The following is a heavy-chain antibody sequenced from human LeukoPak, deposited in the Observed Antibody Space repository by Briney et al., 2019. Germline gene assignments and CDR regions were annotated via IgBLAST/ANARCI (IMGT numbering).Heavy chain of an antibody. J-gene: IGHJ4*02. CDR3: ARDGYCSSTSCSGPADY. V-gene: IGHV1-2*02. CDR1: GYTFTGYY. CDR2: INPNSGGT. D-gene: IGHD2-2*03. Sequence: ASVKVSCKASGYTFTGYYMHWVRQAPGQGLAWMGWINPNSGGTNYAQKFQGRVTMTRDTSISTAYMELSRLRSDDTAVYYCARDGYCSSTSCSGPADYWGQGTLVTVSS.